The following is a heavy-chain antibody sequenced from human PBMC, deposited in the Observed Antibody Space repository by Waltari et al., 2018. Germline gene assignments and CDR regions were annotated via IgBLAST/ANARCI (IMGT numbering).Heavy chain of an antibody. CDR1: GGSISSYY. CDR3: ARDRSGSVLRFLEWLSHPIWFDP. D-gene: IGHD3-3*01. Sequence: QVQLQESGPGLVKPSETLSLTCTVSGGSISSYYWSWIRQPAGKGLEWIGRIYTSGSTNNNPSLKSRVTMSVDTSKNQFSLKLSSVTAADTAVYYCARDRSGSVLRFLEWLSHPIWFDPWGQGTLVTVSS. CDR2: IYTSGST. J-gene: IGHJ5*02. V-gene: IGHV4-4*07.